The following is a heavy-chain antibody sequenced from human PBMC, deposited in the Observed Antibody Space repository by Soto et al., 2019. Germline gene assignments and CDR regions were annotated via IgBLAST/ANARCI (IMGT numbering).Heavy chain of an antibody. Sequence: QVQLQESGPGLVKPSGTLSLTCAVSGGSISSSNWWSWVRQPPGKGLEWIGEIYHSGSTNDNPSLKSRVTISVDKSKNQFDLKVRSVTAADTAVYYCAQVNSGYDPSDYWGQGTLVTVSS. CDR3: AQVNSGYDPSDY. J-gene: IGHJ4*02. CDR2: IYHSGST. CDR1: GGSISSSNW. V-gene: IGHV4-4*02. D-gene: IGHD5-12*01.